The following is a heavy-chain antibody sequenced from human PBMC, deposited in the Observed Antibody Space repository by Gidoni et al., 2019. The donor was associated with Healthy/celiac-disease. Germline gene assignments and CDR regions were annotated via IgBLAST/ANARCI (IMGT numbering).Heavy chain of an antibody. CDR3: ARRGIVGATIDGFDY. J-gene: IGHJ4*02. Sequence: QLQLQESGPGLVKPSETLSLTCTVSGGSISSSSYYWGWIRQPPGKGLEWIGSIYYSGSTYYNPSLKSRVTISVDTSKNQFSLKLSSVTAADTAVYYCARRGIVGATIDGFDYWGQGTLVTVSS. CDR1: GGSISSSSYY. V-gene: IGHV4-39*01. CDR2: IYYSGST. D-gene: IGHD1-26*01.